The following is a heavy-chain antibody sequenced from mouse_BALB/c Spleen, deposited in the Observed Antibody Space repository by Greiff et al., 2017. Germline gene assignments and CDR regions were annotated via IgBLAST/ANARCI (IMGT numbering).Heavy chain of an antibody. V-gene: IGHV1-69*02. CDR1: GYTFTSYW. D-gene: IGHD1-1*01. J-gene: IGHJ2*01. CDR2: IYPSDSYT. Sequence: QVQLQQPGAELVRPGASVKLSCKASGYTFTSYWINWVKQRPGQGLEWIGNIYPSDSYTNYNQKFKDKATLTVDKSSSTAYMQLSSPTSEDSAVYYCTRGGTTVDYWGQGTTLTVAS. CDR3: TRGGTTVDY.